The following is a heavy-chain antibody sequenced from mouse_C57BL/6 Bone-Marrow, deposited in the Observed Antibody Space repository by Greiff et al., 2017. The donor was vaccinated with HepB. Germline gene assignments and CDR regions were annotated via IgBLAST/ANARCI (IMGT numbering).Heavy chain of an antibody. CDR3: TTEEGDY. Sequence: EVKLQESGAELVRPGASVKLSCTASGFNIKDDYMHWVKQRPEQGLEWIGWIDPENGDTEYASKFQGKATITADTSSNTAYLQLSSLTSEDTAVYYCTTEEGDYWGQGTSVTVSS. CDR2: IDPENGDT. J-gene: IGHJ4*01. CDR1: GFNIKDDY. V-gene: IGHV14-4*01.